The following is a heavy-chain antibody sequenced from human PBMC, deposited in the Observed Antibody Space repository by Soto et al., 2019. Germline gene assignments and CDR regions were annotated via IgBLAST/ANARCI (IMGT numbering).Heavy chain of an antibody. CDR2: LNYRGSP. D-gene: IGHD6-13*01. CDR1: GGSMSSGDYY. Sequence: QVQLQESGPGLVKPSQTLSLTCTASGGSMSSGDYYWNWIRQHPEKGPEWIGYLNYRGSPFYNPSLKSRLTISVDTSKNQFSLKLTSVTAEDTAMYYCARDAPGAAPYWGQGTMVTVSS. CDR3: ARDAPGAAPY. J-gene: IGHJ4*02. V-gene: IGHV4-31*03.